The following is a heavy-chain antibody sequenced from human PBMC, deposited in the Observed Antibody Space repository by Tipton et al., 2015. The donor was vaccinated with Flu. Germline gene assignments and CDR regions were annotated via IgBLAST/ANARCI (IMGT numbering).Heavy chain of an antibody. V-gene: IGHV4-61*02. CDR1: GSFFSTSDYI. CDR3: AREVGGEGKLDS. D-gene: IGHD1-26*01. Sequence: TLSLTCTVSGSFFSTSDYIWTWVRRPAGKGLEWIGRIHYNGVTNYNPSLESRVTVSKDTSKNQFSLKLTSRTAADTAIYYCAREVGGEGKLDSWGQGALVTVSS. CDR2: IHYNGVT. J-gene: IGHJ4*02.